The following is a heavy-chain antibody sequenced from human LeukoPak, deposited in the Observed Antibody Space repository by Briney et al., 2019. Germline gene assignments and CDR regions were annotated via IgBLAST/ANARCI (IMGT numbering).Heavy chain of an antibody. J-gene: IGHJ5*02. CDR3: ARDGGGNWFDP. D-gene: IGHD3-10*01. CDR1: GFTFSDYY. Sequence: PGGSLRLSCAASGFTFSDYYMNWIRQAPGKGLEWVSSISGSTTNIYYADSVKGRFTISRDNTKKSLYLQMNSLRAEDTAVYFCARDGGGNWFDPWGQGTLVTVSS. CDR2: ISGSTTNI. V-gene: IGHV3-11*04.